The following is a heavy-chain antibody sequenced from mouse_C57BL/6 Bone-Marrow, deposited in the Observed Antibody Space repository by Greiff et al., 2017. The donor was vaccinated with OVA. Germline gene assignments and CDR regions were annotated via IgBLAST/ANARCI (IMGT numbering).Heavy chain of an antibody. Sequence: QVQLQQSGAELVQPGASVKLSCTASGYTFTSYWMHWVKQRPGRGLEWIGRIDPNSGGTKYNEKFKSKATLTVDKPSSTAYMQLSSLTSEDSAVYYCARYPPARYYGTFDYWGQGTTLTVSS. D-gene: IGHD1-1*01. J-gene: IGHJ2*01. CDR2: IDPNSGGT. CDR1: GYTFTSYW. CDR3: ARYPPARYYGTFDY. V-gene: IGHV1-72*01.